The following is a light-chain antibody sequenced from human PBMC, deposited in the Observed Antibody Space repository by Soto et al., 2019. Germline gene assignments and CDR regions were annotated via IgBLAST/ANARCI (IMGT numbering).Light chain of an antibody. CDR3: QPYNNWPPFT. CDR2: GTS. J-gene: IGKJ2*01. CDR1: QSVSSN. V-gene: IGKV3-15*01. Sequence: ETVMTQSPATLSVSPGDRATLSCRASQSVSSNLAWYQQKPGQAPRLLTYGTSTRDTGIPASFSGSGSGTEFTLTITSLQSEDFAVYDCQPYNNWPPFTFGQGTKLQIK.